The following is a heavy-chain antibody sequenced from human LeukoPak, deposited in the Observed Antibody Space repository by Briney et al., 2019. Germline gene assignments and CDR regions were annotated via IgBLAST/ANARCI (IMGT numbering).Heavy chain of an antibody. CDR1: GFTFSSYS. CDR2: ISSSSSYR. Sequence: TGGSLRLSCAASGFTFSSYSMNWVRQAPGKGLEWVSFISSSSSYRYYADSVKGRFTFSRDNAKNSLYLQMNSLRAEDTAVYYCARDSPYYYDSSGYTERFDYCGQGTLVTVSS. V-gene: IGHV3-21*01. J-gene: IGHJ4*02. D-gene: IGHD3-22*01. CDR3: ARDSPYYYDSSGYTERFDY.